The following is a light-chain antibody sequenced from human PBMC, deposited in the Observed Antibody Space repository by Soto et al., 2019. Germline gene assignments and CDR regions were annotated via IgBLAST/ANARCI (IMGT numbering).Light chain of an antibody. CDR2: KDS. CDR3: YSEADNNKGV. J-gene: IGLJ2*01. CDR1: VLAKKY. Sequence: SYELTQPSSVSVSPGQTARITCSGDVLAKKYARWFQQKPGQAPVLVIYKDSERPSGIPERFSGSSSGTTVTLTISGAQVEDEADYYCYSEADNNKGVFGGGTKVTVL. V-gene: IGLV3-27*01.